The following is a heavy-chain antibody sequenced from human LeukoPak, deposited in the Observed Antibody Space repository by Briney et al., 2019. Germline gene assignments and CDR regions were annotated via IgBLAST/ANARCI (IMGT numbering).Heavy chain of an antibody. V-gene: IGHV3-21*01. CDR3: ARLTCGGDCYKWGHFGY. Sequence: GGSLRLSCVASGFMFSHYSMNWVRQAPGKGLEWVSCISSSITTRSFIYYADSVKGRFTISRDNAKNSLYLQMNSLRVEDTAVYFCARLTCGGDCYKWGHFGYWGQGTQVTVSS. D-gene: IGHD2-21*02. J-gene: IGHJ4*02. CDR1: GFMFSHYS. CDR2: ISSSITTRSFI.